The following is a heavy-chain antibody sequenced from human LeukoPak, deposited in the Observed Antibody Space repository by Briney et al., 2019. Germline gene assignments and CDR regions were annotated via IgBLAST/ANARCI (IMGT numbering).Heavy chain of an antibody. CDR2: ISDDANNE. J-gene: IGHJ4*02. CDR3: AKSGRATGYSSFDS. D-gene: IGHD3-9*01. CDR1: GFSFSKYG. V-gene: IGHV3-30*18. Sequence: GGSLRLSCAASGFSFSKYGMHWVRQAPGKGLEWVAVISDDANNEEYADSVKGRFTLSRDNSKNTVYLRMDSLRAEDTAVYYCAKSGRATGYSSFDSWGQGTLVTVSS.